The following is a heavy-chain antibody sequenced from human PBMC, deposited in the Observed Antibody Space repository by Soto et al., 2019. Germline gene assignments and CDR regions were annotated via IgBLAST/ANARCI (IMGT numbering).Heavy chain of an antibody. J-gene: IGHJ6*02. V-gene: IGHV1-8*01. Sequence: QVQLVQSGAEVKKPGASVKVSCKASGYTFTSYDINWVRQATGQGLEWMGWMNPNSGNTGYAQKFRGRVTMTRNTSISTAYRELSSLRSEDTDVYYCARERTGTTSMDVWGQGTTVTVSS. CDR2: MNPNSGNT. CDR1: GYTFTSYD. D-gene: IGHD1-1*01. CDR3: ARERTGTTSMDV.